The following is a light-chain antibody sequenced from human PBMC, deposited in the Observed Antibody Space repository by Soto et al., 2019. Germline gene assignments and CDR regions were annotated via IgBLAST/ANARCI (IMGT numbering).Light chain of an antibody. J-gene: IGKJ3*01. Sequence: EIVLTQSPGTLSLSPGERATLSCRASQSVSSSYLAWYQHKPGQAPRLLIYGASSRATGIPHRFSGSGSGTDFTLTISILEPEDFAVYYCQQYDSSLFTFGPGTKVDIK. CDR2: GAS. CDR1: QSVSSSY. V-gene: IGKV3-20*01. CDR3: QQYDSSLFT.